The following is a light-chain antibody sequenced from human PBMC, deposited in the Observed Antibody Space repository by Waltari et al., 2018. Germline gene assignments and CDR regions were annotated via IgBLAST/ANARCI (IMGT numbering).Light chain of an antibody. Sequence: QSALTQPRSVSGSPGQSVTISCTGTGSDVGDFHSVSWYQQHPGKAPKLVIFDVTNRPSGVPDRFSGSKSGTSASLTVSGLQAEDEADYYCCSYAGIWVFGGGTKLTVL. CDR3: CSYAGIWV. CDR2: DVT. V-gene: IGLV2-11*01. J-gene: IGLJ3*02. CDR1: GSDVGDFHS.